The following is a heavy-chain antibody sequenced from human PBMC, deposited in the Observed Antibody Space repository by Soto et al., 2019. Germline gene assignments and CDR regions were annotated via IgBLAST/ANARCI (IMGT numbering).Heavy chain of an antibody. CDR1: GFTSGVTFRTFA. CDR3: AKENGDFYDNTGYYRPRGLDV. Sequence: EVQLLESDGGLVQPGGSLRLSCTASGFTSGVTFRTFAMSWVRQAPGKGLEWVSTISGAGDKRYYVDFVKGRFTISRYNSWHSLYLQMSSLRDSDTAVYYCAKENGDFYDNTGYYRPRGLDVWGQGTTVTVSS. V-gene: IGHV3-23*01. J-gene: IGHJ6*02. D-gene: IGHD3-22*01. CDR2: ISGAGDKR.